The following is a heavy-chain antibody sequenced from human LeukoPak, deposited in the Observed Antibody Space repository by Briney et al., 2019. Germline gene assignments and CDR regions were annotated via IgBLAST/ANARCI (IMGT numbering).Heavy chain of an antibody. V-gene: IGHV1-69*17. Sequence: SSVKVSCKASGGTFISYAISWVRQAPGQGLEWMGGIIPIFGIANYAQKFQGRVTITADKSTSTAYMELSSLRSEDTAVYYCARDTAMSPEDYYYGMDVWGQGTTVTVSS. D-gene: IGHD5-18*01. CDR3: ARDTAMSPEDYYYGMDV. CDR2: IIPIFGIA. J-gene: IGHJ6*02. CDR1: GGTFISYA.